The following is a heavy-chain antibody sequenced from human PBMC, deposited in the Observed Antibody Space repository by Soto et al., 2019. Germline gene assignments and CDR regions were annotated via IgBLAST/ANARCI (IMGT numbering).Heavy chain of an antibody. Sequence: GESLISCKGSGYSFTSYWIGWVRQMPGKGLEWMGIIYPGGSDARYSPSFQGQVTISADKSISTTYLHWSSLKASDTAMYYCARHVAGARDYYYYGMDVWGQGTTVTVSS. CDR3: ARHVAGARDYYYYGMDV. V-gene: IGHV5-51*01. J-gene: IGHJ6*02. CDR2: IYPGGSDA. D-gene: IGHD1-26*01. CDR1: GYSFTSYW.